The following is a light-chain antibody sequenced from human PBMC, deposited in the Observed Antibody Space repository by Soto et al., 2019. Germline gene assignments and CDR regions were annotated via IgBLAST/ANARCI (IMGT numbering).Light chain of an antibody. Sequence: DLQMTQSPSSLSASVGDRVTITCQASQDISNYLNWYQQKPGKAPKLLIYDASNLETGVPSRFSGSGSGTDFTFTISSLQPEDIATYYCRQYDNLPPTFGGGTKVEIK. CDR3: RQYDNLPPT. CDR1: QDISNY. J-gene: IGKJ4*01. CDR2: DAS. V-gene: IGKV1-33*01.